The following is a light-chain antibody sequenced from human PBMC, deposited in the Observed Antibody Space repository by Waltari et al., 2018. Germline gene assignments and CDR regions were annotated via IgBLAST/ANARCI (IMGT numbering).Light chain of an antibody. Sequence: HSALTQPASVSGSPGQSFTIPCTGTTSHVGTYNLFSWYQQHPGKVPKLMIYEDSKRPSGLSNRFSGSKSGNTASLTISGLQAEDEADYYCCSYAAGGSSVLFGGGTKLTVL. J-gene: IGLJ2*01. CDR2: EDS. CDR3: CSYAAGGSSVL. V-gene: IGLV2-23*01. CDR1: TSHVGTYNL.